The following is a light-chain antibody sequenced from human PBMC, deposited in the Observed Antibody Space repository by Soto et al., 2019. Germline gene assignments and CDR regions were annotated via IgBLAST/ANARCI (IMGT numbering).Light chain of an antibody. Sequence: QSALTQPRSVSGSPGQSVTISCTGTSSDVGTYNYVSWYQQHPGKAPKLMIYDVSKRPSGVPDRFSGSKSDNTASLTISGLQAEDEADYYCCSYAGSYTWAHVVFGGGTQLTVL. CDR2: DVS. CDR3: CSYAGSYTWAHVV. CDR1: SSDVGTYNY. V-gene: IGLV2-11*01. J-gene: IGLJ2*01.